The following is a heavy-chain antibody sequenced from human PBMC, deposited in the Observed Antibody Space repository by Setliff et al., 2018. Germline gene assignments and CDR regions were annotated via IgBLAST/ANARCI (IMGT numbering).Heavy chain of an antibody. CDR1: GYIFTNYW. CDR3: TRHEDRNKCTSSSCYRENDAFDV. D-gene: IGHD2-2*01. CDR2: IYPGDSDT. Sequence: PGESLKISCNASGYIFTNYWIGWVRQMPGKGLAWMGVIYPGDSDTRYSPSFQGQVTISADKSSNTAYLQWSSLKASDTAIYYCTRHEDRNKCTSSSCYRENDAFDVWGQGAMVTVSS. V-gene: IGHV5-51*01. J-gene: IGHJ3*01.